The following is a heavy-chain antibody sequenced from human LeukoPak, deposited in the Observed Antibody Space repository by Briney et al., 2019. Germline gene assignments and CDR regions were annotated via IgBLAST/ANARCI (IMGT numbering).Heavy chain of an antibody. J-gene: IGHJ4*02. CDR2: ISYDGSNK. Sequence: GGSLRLSCAASGFTFSSYAMHWVRQAPGKGLEWVAVISYDGSNKYYADSVKGRFTISRDNSKNTLYLQMNSLRAEDTAVYYCARQYYYGSGSYYPAYWGQGTLVNVSS. V-gene: IGHV3-30*01. CDR3: ARQYYYGSGSYYPAY. CDR1: GFTFSSYA. D-gene: IGHD3-10*01.